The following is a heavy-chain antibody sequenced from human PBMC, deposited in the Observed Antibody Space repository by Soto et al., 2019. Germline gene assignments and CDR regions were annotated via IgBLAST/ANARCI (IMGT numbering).Heavy chain of an antibody. V-gene: IGHV1-24*01. J-gene: IGHJ4*02. CDR2: FDPEDGET. D-gene: IGHD3-3*01. CDR3: ATRGGRYYDSTLVDY. Sequence: ASVKVSCKVSGYTLTELSMHWVRQAPGKGLEWMGGFDPEDGETIYAQKFQGRVTMTGDTSTDTAYMGLSSLRSEDTAVYYCATRGGRYYDSTLVDYWGQGTLVTVSS. CDR1: GYTLTELS.